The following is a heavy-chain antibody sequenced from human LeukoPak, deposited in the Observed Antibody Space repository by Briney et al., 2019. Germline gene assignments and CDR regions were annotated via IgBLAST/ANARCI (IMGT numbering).Heavy chain of an antibody. J-gene: IGHJ5*02. CDR3: AKVSDSNWFDP. Sequence: GGSLRLSCAASGFTFTTYAMSWVRQAPGKGLEWVSSIGGSGGSTYYADSVKGRFTLSRDNSKNTVYLQMNSLGAEDTAIYYCAKVSDSNWFDPWGQGTLVTVSS. CDR1: GFTFTTYA. V-gene: IGHV3-23*01. CDR2: IGGSGGST.